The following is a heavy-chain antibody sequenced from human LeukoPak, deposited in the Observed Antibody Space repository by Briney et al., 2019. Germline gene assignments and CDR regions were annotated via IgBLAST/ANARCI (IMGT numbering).Heavy chain of an antibody. Sequence: PGGSLRLSCAASGFTFSSYGMHWVRQAPGKGLEWVAFIRYDGSNKYYADSVKGRFTISRDNSKNTLYLQMNSLRAEDTAVYYCAKENYDSSGGYFDYWGQGTLVTVSS. CDR2: IRYDGSNK. V-gene: IGHV3-30*02. D-gene: IGHD3-22*01. CDR3: AKENYDSSGGYFDY. CDR1: GFTFSSYG. J-gene: IGHJ4*02.